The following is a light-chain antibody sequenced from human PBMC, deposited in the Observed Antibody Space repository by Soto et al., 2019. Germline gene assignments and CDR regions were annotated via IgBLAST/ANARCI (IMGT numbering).Light chain of an antibody. J-gene: IGKJ5*01. CDR3: LQHHNYPPIT. CDR2: DVS. V-gene: IGKV1-17*02. CDR1: QGVRNA. Sequence: DIQMTQSPSSLSASVGDRVTITCRASQGVRNALAWYQQKPGKAPKRLIYDVSSLQSGVPSRFSGSGSGTEFTLTISNLQPEDFATYYCLQHHNYPPITFGQGTRLEIK.